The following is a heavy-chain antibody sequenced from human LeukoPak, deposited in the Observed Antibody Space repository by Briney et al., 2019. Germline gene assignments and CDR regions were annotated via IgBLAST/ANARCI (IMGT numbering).Heavy chain of an antibody. D-gene: IGHD3-22*01. Sequence: PGKSLRLSCAASGFTFSSYALHWVRQAPGKGLEWVAVISFDGNTKYYADSAKGRFTISRDNSKNTLYLQMNSLSAEDTAMYYCARDLLPNYYDRSSYSDYWGQGTLVTVSS. V-gene: IGHV3-30-3*01. CDR1: GFTFSSYA. CDR2: ISFDGNTK. CDR3: ARDLLPNYYDRSSYSDY. J-gene: IGHJ4*02.